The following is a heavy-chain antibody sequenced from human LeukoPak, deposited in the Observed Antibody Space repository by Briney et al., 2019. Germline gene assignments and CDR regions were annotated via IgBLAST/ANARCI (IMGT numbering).Heavy chain of an antibody. D-gene: IGHD3-22*01. J-gene: IGHJ1*01. CDR3: ARGYYDSSRSSEYFQH. CDR2: INHSGST. Sequence: SETLSLTCTVSGGSISSSSYYWSWIRQPPGKGLEWIGEINHSGSTNYNPSLKSRVTISVDTSKNQFSLKLSSVTAADTAVYYCARGYYDSSRSSEYFQHWGQGTLVTVSS. V-gene: IGHV4-39*07. CDR1: GGSISSSSYY.